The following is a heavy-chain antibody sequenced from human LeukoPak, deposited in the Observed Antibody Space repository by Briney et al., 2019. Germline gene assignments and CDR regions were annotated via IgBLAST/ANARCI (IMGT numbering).Heavy chain of an antibody. Sequence: ASVKVSCKASGYTFTSYYMHWVRQAPGQGLEWMGIINPSGGSTSYAQKFQGRVTMTRDTSTSTVYMELSSLRSEDTAVYYCAREGSLLLWFGELFKYGDDYFDYWGQGTLVTVSS. CDR3: AREGSLLLWFGELFKYGDDYFDY. V-gene: IGHV1-46*01. CDR1: GYTFTSYY. J-gene: IGHJ4*02. CDR2: INPSGGST. D-gene: IGHD3-10*01.